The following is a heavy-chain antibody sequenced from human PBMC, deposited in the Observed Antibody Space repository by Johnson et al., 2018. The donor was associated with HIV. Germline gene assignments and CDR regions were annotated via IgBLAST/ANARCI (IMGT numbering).Heavy chain of an antibody. Sequence: VQLVESGGGVVQPGGSLRLSCTASGFTFGDYAMSWVRQAPGKGLEWVGFIRSKAYGGTTEYAASVKGRFIISRDDSKSIAYLQMNSLKTEDTAVYYCTRLYSSGWYGSAFDIWGQGTMVTVSS. CDR2: IRSKAYGGTT. J-gene: IGHJ3*02. V-gene: IGHV3-49*04. D-gene: IGHD6-19*01. CDR1: GFTFGDYA. CDR3: TRLYSSGWYGSAFDI.